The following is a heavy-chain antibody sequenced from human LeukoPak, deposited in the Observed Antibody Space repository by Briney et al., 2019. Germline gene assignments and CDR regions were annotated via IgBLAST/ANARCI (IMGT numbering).Heavy chain of an antibody. CDR1: GGSISSHY. CDR2: ISNSGST. D-gene: IGHD2-15*01. CDR3: GRDALVGYFSYYYMDV. J-gene: IGHJ6*03. Sequence: SETLSLTCTVSGGSISSHYWTWIRQSPVKGLEWLGDISNSGSTSYNPSLKSRVTISIDTSKNQFSLKLSSVTAADTAVYYCGRDALVGYFSYYYMDVWGKGTTVTVSS. V-gene: IGHV4-59*11.